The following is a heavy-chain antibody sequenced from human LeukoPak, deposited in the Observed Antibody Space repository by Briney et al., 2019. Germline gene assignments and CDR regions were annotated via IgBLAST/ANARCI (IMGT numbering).Heavy chain of an antibody. D-gene: IGHD1-7*01. CDR1: GYTFTSYD. V-gene: IGHV1-8*01. CDR3: ARGITGTTFYYYYYYMDV. Sequence: ASVKVSCKASGYTFTSYDINWVRQATGQGLEWMGWMNPNSGNTGYAQKFQDRVTMTRNTSISTAYMELSSLRSEDTAVYYCARGITGTTFYYYYYYMDVWGKGTTVTVSS. J-gene: IGHJ6*03. CDR2: MNPNSGNT.